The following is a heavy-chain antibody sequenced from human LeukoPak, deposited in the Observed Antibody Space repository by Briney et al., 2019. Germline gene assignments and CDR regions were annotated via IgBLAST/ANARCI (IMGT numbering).Heavy chain of an antibody. V-gene: IGHV3-48*03. CDR1: GFTFSSYE. D-gene: IGHD5/OR15-5a*01. J-gene: IGHJ5*02. CDR2: ISSSGSTI. CDR3: ARGVGLDP. Sequence: PGRSLRLFCEACGFTFSSYEMNWVRQAPGKGLEWVSYISSSGSTIYYADSVKGRFTISRDNAKSSLYLQMHSLRVEDMAVYYCARGVGLDPWGKGTLVTVSS.